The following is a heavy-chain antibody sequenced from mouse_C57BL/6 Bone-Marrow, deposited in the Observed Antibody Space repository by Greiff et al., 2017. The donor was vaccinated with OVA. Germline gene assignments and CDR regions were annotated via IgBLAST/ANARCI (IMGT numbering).Heavy chain of an antibody. D-gene: IGHD1-1*01. V-gene: IGHV1-55*01. CDR3: ARVTTVVAYYYAMDY. Sequence: QVQLQQPGAELVKPGASVKMSCKASGYTFTSYWITWVKQRPGQGLEWLGDIYPGSGSTNYNEKFKSKATLTVDTSSSTAYMQLSSLTSEDSAVYYCARVTTVVAYYYAMDYWGQGTSVTVSS. CDR2: IYPGSGST. J-gene: IGHJ4*01. CDR1: GYTFTSYW.